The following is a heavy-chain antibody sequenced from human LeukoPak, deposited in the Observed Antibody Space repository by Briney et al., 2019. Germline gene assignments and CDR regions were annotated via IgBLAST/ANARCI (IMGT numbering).Heavy chain of an antibody. CDR2: IYTSGST. D-gene: IGHD6-13*01. V-gene: IGHV4-61*02. J-gene: IGHJ4*02. Sequence: SQTLSLTCTVSGGSISSGSYYWSWIRQPAGKGLEWIGRIYTSGSTNYNPSLKSRVTISVDTSKNQFSLKLSSVTAADTAVYYCAREVAAAGTFDYWGQGILVSVSS. CDR3: AREVAAAGTFDY. CDR1: GGSISSGSYY.